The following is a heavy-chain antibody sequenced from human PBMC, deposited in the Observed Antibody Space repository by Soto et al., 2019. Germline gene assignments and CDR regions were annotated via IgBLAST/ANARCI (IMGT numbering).Heavy chain of an antibody. V-gene: IGHV1-3*01. CDR3: ARGDIAARSIIFY. Sequence: DSEKVACKASGCTFISYAMPWVRQAPGQRLEWMGWINAGNGNTKYSKKFQGRGTITRDTYASTAYMELSSLRSEETAVYYCARGDIAARSIIFYWGQGTLVTVSS. CDR1: GCTFISYA. D-gene: IGHD6-6*01. J-gene: IGHJ4*02. CDR2: INAGNGNT.